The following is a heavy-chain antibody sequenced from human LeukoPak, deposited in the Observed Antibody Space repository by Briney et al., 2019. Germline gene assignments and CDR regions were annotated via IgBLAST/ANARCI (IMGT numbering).Heavy chain of an antibody. V-gene: IGHV3-11*03. CDR1: GFTFSDYY. CDR3: ATFPLGYCSYGSCGGNY. CDR2: ISSTGSYT. J-gene: IGHJ4*01. D-gene: IGHD2-15*01. Sequence: GGSLRFSCAASGFTFSDYYMTCIRQAPGKGLEWVSYISSTGSYTGYVESVKGRFTITRDTAKNSLFLQMNSLRVEDTAVYFCATFPLGYCSYGSCGGNYWGHGALVTVSS.